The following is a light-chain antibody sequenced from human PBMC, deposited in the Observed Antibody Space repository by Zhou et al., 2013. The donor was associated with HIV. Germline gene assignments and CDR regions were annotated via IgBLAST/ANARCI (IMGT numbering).Light chain of an antibody. J-gene: IGKJ4*01. CDR2: DAS. Sequence: EIVLTQSPGTLSLSAGERATLSCRASQSVSRYLAWYQQKPGQAPRLLIYDASNRATGIPGRFSGSGSGTDFTLTISSLEPEDFAVYYCQQRSSWLTFGGGTKVEIK. CDR3: QQRSSWLT. V-gene: IGKV3-11*01. CDR1: QSVSRY.